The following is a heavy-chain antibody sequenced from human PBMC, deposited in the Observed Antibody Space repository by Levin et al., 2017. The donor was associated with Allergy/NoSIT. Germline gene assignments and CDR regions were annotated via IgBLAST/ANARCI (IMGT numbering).Heavy chain of an antibody. CDR3: ARGSYSGTSLFDY. CDR2: IASSTTSM. V-gene: IGHV3-48*02. D-gene: IGHD1-26*01. J-gene: IGHJ4*02. CDR1: GFTFGTYS. Sequence: AGGSLRLSCAASGFTFGTYSMNWVRQAPGKGLEWVSYIASSTTSMYYADSVRGRFTVSRDNAKNSLYLQMNSLRDEDTAIYYCARGSYSGTSLFDYWGQGTLVTVSS.